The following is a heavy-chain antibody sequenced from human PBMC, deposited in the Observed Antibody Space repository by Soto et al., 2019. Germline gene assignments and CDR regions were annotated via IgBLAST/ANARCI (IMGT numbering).Heavy chain of an antibody. D-gene: IGHD6-13*01. V-gene: IGHV2-5*02. CDR2: IYWDDDK. J-gene: IGHJ4*02. Sequence: QITVKESGPTLLKPTQTLTLTCTFSGFSLTTSGVGVGWIRQPPEKALEWLALIYWDDDKRYSPSLKSRLTFTRDTSKTQVVLTTTHVDPVATATYYCAHSKDYSSRWYTLDSDFWGQGTLVTVSS. CDR1: GFSLTTSGVG. CDR3: AHSKDYSSRWYTLDSDF.